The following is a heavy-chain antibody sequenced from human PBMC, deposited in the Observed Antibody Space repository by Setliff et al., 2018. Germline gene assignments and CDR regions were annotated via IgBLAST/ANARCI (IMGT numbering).Heavy chain of an antibody. J-gene: IGHJ6*03. CDR3: GSRQFPGGGNYYYFMDV. Sequence: SVKVSCKASGYTFTSHDINWVRQATGQGLEWMGGIMPVFGTPDYAQKFEGRVTISADETTTTAYLELSSLRSEDTGVYYCGSRQFPGGGNYYYFMDVWGKGTTVTVSS. CDR1: GYTFTSHD. D-gene: IGHD1-1*01. CDR2: IMPVFGTP. V-gene: IGHV1-69*13.